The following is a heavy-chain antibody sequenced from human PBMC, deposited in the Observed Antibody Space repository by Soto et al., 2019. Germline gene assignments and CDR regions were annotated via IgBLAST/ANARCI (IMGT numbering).Heavy chain of an antibody. V-gene: IGHV4-30-2*01. CDR2: IYHSGST. CDR3: ARYSAASGTYYFDY. J-gene: IGHJ4*01. Sequence: PSETLSLTCAVSCGSISSGGYSWSWIRQPPGKGLEWIGYIYHSGSTYYNPSLKSRVTISLDKSKNQLSLILYSVTAADTAVYYCARYSAASGTYYFDYWGQGTLVTVSS. CDR1: CGSISSGGYS. D-gene: IGHD6-13*01.